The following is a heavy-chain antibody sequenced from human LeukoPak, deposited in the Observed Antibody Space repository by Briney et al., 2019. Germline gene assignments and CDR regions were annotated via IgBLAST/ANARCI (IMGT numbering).Heavy chain of an antibody. CDR3: ARGKSSAWII. CDR1: GFTFSSNW. Sequence: GGSLRLSCAASGFTFSSNWMHWVRQAPGKGLVWVSGINSDGSSTKYAELVKGRITVSRDNAKNTLYHQMNRQRAEDTAVYHWARGKSSAWIIWGQGTPGTVSS. J-gene: IGHJ4*02. V-gene: IGHV3-74*03. D-gene: IGHD6-19*01. CDR2: INSDGSST.